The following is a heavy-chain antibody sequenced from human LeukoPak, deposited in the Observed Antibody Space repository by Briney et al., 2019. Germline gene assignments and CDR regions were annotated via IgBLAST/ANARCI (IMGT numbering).Heavy chain of an antibody. CDR3: AREARAFDI. Sequence: GGSLRLSCAASGFTFSGSAMHWVRQAPGKGLEWVAVISYDGSNKYYADSVKGRFTISRDNSKNTLYLQMNSLRAEDTAVYYCAREARAFDIWGQGTMVTVSS. J-gene: IGHJ3*02. V-gene: IGHV3-30*04. CDR1: GFTFSGSA. CDR2: ISYDGSNK.